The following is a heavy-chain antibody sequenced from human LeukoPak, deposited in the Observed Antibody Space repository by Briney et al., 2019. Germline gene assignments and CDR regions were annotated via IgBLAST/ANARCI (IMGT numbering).Heavy chain of an antibody. CDR3: AKGDYSGSYYFDY. CDR1: GFIFSSYG. Sequence: PGGSLRLSCAVSGFIFSSYGMSWVRQAPGKGLELVSVSGSGGSTYYADSVKGRFTISRDNSKNTLYLQMNSLRAEDTAVYYCAKGDYSGSYYFDYWGQGTLVTVSS. V-gene: IGHV3-23*01. D-gene: IGHD1-26*01. J-gene: IGHJ4*02. CDR2: SGSGGST.